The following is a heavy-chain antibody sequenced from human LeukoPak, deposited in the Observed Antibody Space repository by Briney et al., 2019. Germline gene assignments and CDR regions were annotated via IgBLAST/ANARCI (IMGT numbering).Heavy chain of an antibody. Sequence: SETLSLTCTVSGDSINSGSYYWVWIRQPPGKGLEWIGSIYYSGSTYYSPSLRSRVTISVDTSKIQFSLRLSSVTAADTAVYYCARVGVFGVVSDSWGQGILVTVSS. V-gene: IGHV4-39*01. J-gene: IGHJ4*02. CDR1: GDSINSGSYY. CDR2: IYYSGST. D-gene: IGHD3-3*01. CDR3: ARVGVFGVVSDS.